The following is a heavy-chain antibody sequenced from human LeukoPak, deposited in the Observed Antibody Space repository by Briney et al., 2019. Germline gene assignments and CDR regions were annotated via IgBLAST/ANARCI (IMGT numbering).Heavy chain of an antibody. CDR3: AKDLPHYYGSGRYGDY. Sequence: GGSLRLSCATSGFIFSHHGMNWVRQAPGKGLEWVSGIRADAVTTYYADSVKGRFIIYRDNSKNTLYLQMNSLRAEDTAVYYCAKDLPHYYGSGRYGDYWGQGTLVTVSS. J-gene: IGHJ4*02. V-gene: IGHV3-23*01. D-gene: IGHD3-10*01. CDR2: IRADAVTT. CDR1: GFIFSHHG.